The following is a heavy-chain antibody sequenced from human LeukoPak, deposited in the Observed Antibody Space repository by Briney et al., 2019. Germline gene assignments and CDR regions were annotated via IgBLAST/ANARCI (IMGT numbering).Heavy chain of an antibody. Sequence: SETLSLNCTVSACTISSYYWVWIRQPPGKGLEWSVDVNYSGRTKNNPSLKSRAAMSVDMSKNQFSLKLNSVTAADTAVYYCARVVFGELSAFFDFWGQGMLVTVSS. CDR2: VNYSGRT. J-gene: IGHJ4*02. V-gene: IGHV4-59*01. CDR1: ACTISSYY. D-gene: IGHD3-10*01. CDR3: ARVVFGELSAFFDF.